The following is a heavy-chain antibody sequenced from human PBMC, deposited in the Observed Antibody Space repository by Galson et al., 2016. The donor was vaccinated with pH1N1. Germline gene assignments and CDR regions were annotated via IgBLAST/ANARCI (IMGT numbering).Heavy chain of an antibody. V-gene: IGHV4-59*08. CDR3: ERHPRGSQCPYIDY. D-gene: IGHD6-19*01. CDR2: INYSGRT. J-gene: IGHJ4*02. CDR1: GASIGSYY. Sequence: SETLSLTCTVTGASIGSYYWSWIRQPPGQGLEWIGSINYSGRTNYNPSPKSRVTISADTSKNQSSLKLSTVTAADTAVYYCERHPRGSQCPYIDYWGQGTLVTVSS.